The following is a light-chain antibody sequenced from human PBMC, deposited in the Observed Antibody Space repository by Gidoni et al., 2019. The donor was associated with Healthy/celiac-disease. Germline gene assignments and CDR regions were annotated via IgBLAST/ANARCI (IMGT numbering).Light chain of an antibody. Sequence: QSVLTQPPSVSGAPGQRVPISCTGSSSNIGAGYDVHWYQQLPGTAPKLLIYGNSNRPSGVPDRFSGSKSGTSASLAITGLQAEDEAEYYCQSYDSSLSGSRVFGGGTKLTVL. CDR1: SSNIGAGYD. CDR3: QSYDSSLSGSRV. V-gene: IGLV1-40*01. CDR2: GNS. J-gene: IGLJ3*02.